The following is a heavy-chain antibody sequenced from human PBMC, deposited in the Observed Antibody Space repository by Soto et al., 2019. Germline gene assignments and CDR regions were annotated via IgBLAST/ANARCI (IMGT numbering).Heavy chain of an antibody. CDR3: ARGLRGPDDFWSGAYYYYMDV. Sequence: GASVKVSCKASGYTFTSYDINWVRQATGQGLEWMGWMNPNNGNTGYAQKFQGRVTMTRNTSISTAYMELSSQRSEDTAVYYCARGLRGPDDFWSGAYYYYMDVWGKGTTVTVS. V-gene: IGHV1-8*01. D-gene: IGHD3-3*01. J-gene: IGHJ6*03. CDR2: MNPNNGNT. CDR1: GYTFTSYD.